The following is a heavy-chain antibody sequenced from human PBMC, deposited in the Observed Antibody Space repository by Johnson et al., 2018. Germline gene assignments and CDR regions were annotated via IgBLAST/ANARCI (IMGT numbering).Heavy chain of an antibody. CDR3: ATGAVSGFIYREFFQH. J-gene: IGHJ1*01. CDR1: GFSFSNHV. D-gene: IGHD3-16*02. Sequence: QVQLVESGGGVVQPGGSLRLSCSASGFSFSNHVMHWVRQAPGKGLEWVAVTSNDEGIKYYVDSVKGPFTISRDNSKGILYLQINSLRAEDTAVYYCATGAVSGFIYREFFQHWGQGTLVTVSS. V-gene: IGHV3-30*03. CDR2: TSNDEGIK.